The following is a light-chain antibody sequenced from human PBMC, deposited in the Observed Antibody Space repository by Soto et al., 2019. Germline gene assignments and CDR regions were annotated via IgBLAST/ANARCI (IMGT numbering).Light chain of an antibody. J-gene: IGKJ4*01. CDR3: QQYGSSPLT. Sequence: IVLTQSPGTLSLSPGERATLSCRASQSVSSSYLAWYQQKPGQASRLLIYGASNRATGIPDRFSGSGSGTDFTLTISRLEPEDFEVYYCQQYGSSPLTFGGGTKVEIK. V-gene: IGKV3-20*01. CDR2: GAS. CDR1: QSVSSSY.